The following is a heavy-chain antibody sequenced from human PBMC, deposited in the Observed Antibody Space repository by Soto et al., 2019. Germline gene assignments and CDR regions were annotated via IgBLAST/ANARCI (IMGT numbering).Heavy chain of an antibody. V-gene: IGHV2-26*01. J-gene: IGHJ4*02. Sequence: QVTLKESGPVLVKPTETLTLTCTVSGFSISNGRMGVSWIRQPPGKTLEWLAHIFSNDDKSYRTSLKSRLSLSKDTSKCPVVLTMTNMDPVDTGTYYFARIGFVWGTLAYFDNWGPATLVTVSS. CDR1: GFSISNGRMG. D-gene: IGHD3-16*01. CDR2: IFSNDDK. CDR3: ARIGFVWGTLAYFDN.